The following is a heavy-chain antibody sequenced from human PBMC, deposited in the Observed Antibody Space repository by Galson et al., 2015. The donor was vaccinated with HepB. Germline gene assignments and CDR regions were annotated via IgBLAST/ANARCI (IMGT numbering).Heavy chain of an antibody. CDR2: IWYDGSNK. CDR1: GFTFSSYG. CDR3: ARESLYYDAGDY. Sequence: SLRLSCAASGFTFSSYGMHWVRQAPGKGLEWVAVIWYDGSNKYYADSVKGRFTISRDNSKNTLYLQMNSLRAEDTAVYYCARESLYYDAGDYWGQGTLVTVSS. J-gene: IGHJ4*02. V-gene: IGHV3-33*01. D-gene: IGHD3-22*01.